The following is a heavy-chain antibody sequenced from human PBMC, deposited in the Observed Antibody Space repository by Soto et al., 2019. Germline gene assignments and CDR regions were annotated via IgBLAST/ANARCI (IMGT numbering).Heavy chain of an antibody. Sequence: QVQLVQSGAEVKKPGSSVKVSCRASGGTFSIYAISWVRQAPGQGLEWMGGIIPISGTAKYAQKFQGRVTNTADESTSTAYMELSSLRSEDTAVYYCARSQGSSTSLEIYYYYYYGMDVWGQGTTVTVSS. D-gene: IGHD2-2*01. CDR1: GGTFSIYA. V-gene: IGHV1-69*01. J-gene: IGHJ6*02. CDR2: IIPISGTA. CDR3: ARSQGSSTSLEIYYYYYYGMDV.